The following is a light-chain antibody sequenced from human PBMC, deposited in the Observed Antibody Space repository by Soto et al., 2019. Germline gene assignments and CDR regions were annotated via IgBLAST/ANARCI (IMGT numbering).Light chain of an antibody. V-gene: IGLV2-18*02. Sequence: LNQALSGSRAAGRAVAISCTGTSSDVGSYNRVAWYQQSPGTAPKLMIYEVSNRPSGVPDRFSGSKSGNTASLTISGLQAEDEADYYCSSFTSSSTYVFGTGTKVTVL. CDR1: SSDVGSYNR. J-gene: IGLJ1*01. CDR2: EVS. CDR3: SSFTSSSTYV.